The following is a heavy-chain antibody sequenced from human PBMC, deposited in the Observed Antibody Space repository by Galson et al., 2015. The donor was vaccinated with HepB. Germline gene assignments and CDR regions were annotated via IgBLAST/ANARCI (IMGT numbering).Heavy chain of an antibody. CDR3: ALIPDGYSSGLDY. Sequence: SETLSLTCTVSGGSISNCYYSWIRQPPGKGLEWIGYIFYTGSTNYNPSLKSRVTISRDTSKNQFSLELNSVTAADTAVYYCALIPDGYSSGLDYWGQGTLVTVSS. V-gene: IGHV4-59*01. D-gene: IGHD6-19*01. CDR1: GGSISNCY. CDR2: IFYTGST. J-gene: IGHJ4*02.